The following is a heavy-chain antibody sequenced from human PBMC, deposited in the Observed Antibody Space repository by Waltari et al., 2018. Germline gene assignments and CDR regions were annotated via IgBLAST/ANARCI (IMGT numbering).Heavy chain of an antibody. J-gene: IGHJ4*02. Sequence: QVQLQESGPGLVKPSQTLSLTCTVSGGSISSGSYYWTWFRQPAGKGLEWIGYISTSGSTNYNPSLKSRVTISVDTSKNQFSLKLSSVTAADTAVYFCARHRVHFDYWGQGTLLTVSS. CDR3: ARHRVHFDY. V-gene: IGHV4-61*09. CDR2: ISTSGST. CDR1: GGSISSGSYY.